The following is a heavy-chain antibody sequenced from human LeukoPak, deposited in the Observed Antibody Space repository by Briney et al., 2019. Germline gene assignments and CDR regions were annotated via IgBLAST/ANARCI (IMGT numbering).Heavy chain of an antibody. CDR2: IYYSGSN. CDR3: ARGVREITVTTVLGWYFDL. CDR1: GGSISSYY. J-gene: IGHJ2*01. V-gene: IGHV4-59*01. D-gene: IGHD4-17*01. Sequence: PSETLSLTCTVSGGSISSYYWSWIRQPPGKGLEWIGYIYYSGSNNYNPSLKSRVTISVDTSKNQFSLKLSSVTAADTAVYYCARGVREITVTTVLGWYFDLWGRGTLVTVSS.